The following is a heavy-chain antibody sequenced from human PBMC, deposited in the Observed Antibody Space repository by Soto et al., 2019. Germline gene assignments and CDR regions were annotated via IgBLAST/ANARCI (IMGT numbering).Heavy chain of an antibody. CDR3: AGRCDSTSCLAHFDY. V-gene: IGHV1-69*06. Sequence: SVKVSCKASGGTFNNYVINWVRQAPGQGLEWMGGIIPIFGTANYAQKFQGRVTITAGKSTSTAYMELNSLRSEDTAVYYCAGRCDSTSCLAHFDYWGQGTLVTVSS. J-gene: IGHJ4*02. D-gene: IGHD2-2*01. CDR1: GGTFNNYV. CDR2: IIPIFGTA.